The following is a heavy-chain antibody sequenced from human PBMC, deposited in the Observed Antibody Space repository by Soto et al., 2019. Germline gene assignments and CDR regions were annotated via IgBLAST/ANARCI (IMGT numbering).Heavy chain of an antibody. D-gene: IGHD6-19*01. CDR2: MNPNSGNT. Sequence: QVQLVQSGAEVKKPGASVKVSCKASGYTFTSYDINWVRQATGQGLEWMGWMNPNSGNTGYAQKFQGRVTMTRNTSISTAYMELSSLRSEDTAVYYCAAQARAGLVWGYYYYYYGMDVWGQGTTVTVSS. V-gene: IGHV1-8*01. CDR3: AAQARAGLVWGYYYYYYGMDV. J-gene: IGHJ6*02. CDR1: GYTFTSYD.